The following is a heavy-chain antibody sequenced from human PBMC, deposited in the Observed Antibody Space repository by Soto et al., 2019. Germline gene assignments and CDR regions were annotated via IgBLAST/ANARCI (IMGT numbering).Heavy chain of an antibody. CDR1: GGSISSYY. CDR3: ARRFREYCGGDCYAFDI. V-gene: IGHV4-59*08. CDR2: IYYSGST. J-gene: IGHJ3*02. Sequence: SETLSLTCTVSGGSISSYYWSWIRQPPGKGLEWIGYIYYSGSTNYNPSLKSRVTISVDTSKNQFSLKLSSVTAADTAVYYCARRFREYCGGDCYAFDIWGQGTMVTVSS. D-gene: IGHD2-21*02.